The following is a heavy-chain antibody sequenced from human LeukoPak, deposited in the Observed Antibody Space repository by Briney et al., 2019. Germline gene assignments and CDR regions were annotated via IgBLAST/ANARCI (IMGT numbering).Heavy chain of an antibody. CDR1: GYTFTGYY. D-gene: IGHD4-23*01. V-gene: IGHV1-2*02. Sequence: GASVTVSRKASGYTFTGYYMHWVRQAPGQGLEWMGWINPNSGGTNYAQNFQGRVTMTRDTSISTAYMELSRLRSDDTAVYYCARDQGHGGNSWDYWGQGTLVTVSS. CDR2: INPNSGGT. J-gene: IGHJ4*02. CDR3: ARDQGHGGNSWDY.